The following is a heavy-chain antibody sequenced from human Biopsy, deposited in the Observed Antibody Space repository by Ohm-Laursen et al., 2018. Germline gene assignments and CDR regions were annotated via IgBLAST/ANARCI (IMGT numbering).Heavy chain of an antibody. CDR1: GGSISSGGSY. V-gene: IGHV4-31*01. J-gene: IGHJ5*02. CDR2: IFNSANT. Sequence: PSLTLSFTCTVSGGSISSGGSYWSWPRQRPGKGLEWIGYIFNSANTYYNPPLKNLITISGDTSKNQFSLKLNSVTAADTAVYYCARGDYFDSNGYFWYDPWGQGTLVPVSS. CDR3: ARGDYFDSNGYFWYDP. D-gene: IGHD3-22*01.